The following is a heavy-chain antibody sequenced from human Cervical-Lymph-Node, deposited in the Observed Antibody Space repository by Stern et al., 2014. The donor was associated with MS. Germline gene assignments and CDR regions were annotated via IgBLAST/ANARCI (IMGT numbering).Heavy chain of an antibody. Sequence: VQLVQSGAEVKKPGASVKVSCKASGYSFTAYFIHWVRQAPGQGLEWMGWISTDTDGANYAQRFQGRVTMTRDTSISPTYMELSRLRSDDTAVYYCARDRGSHSDYWGQGTLVTVSS. J-gene: IGHJ4*02. D-gene: IGHD1-26*01. CDR1: GYSFTAYF. V-gene: IGHV1-2*02. CDR3: ARDRGSHSDY. CDR2: ISTDTDGA.